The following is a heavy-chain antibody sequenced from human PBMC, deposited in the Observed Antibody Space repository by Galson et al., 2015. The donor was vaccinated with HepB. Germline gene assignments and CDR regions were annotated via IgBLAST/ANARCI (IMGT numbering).Heavy chain of an antibody. Sequence: SLRLSCAASGFTFSSYWMHWVRQAPGKGLVWVSRINSDGSSTSYADSVKGRFTISRDNAKNTLYLQMNSLRAEDTAVYYCARSRWELPHFDYWGQGTLVTVSS. V-gene: IGHV3-74*01. CDR1: GFTFSSYW. J-gene: IGHJ4*02. D-gene: IGHD1-26*01. CDR3: ARSRWELPHFDY. CDR2: INSDGSST.